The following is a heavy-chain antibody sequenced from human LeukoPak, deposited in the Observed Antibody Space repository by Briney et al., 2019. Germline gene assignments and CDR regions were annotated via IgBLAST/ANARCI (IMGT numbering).Heavy chain of an antibody. CDR3: ARDRPLLSAFDY. J-gene: IGHJ4*02. Sequence: GGSLRLSCAASGFTFSSYAMSWVRQAPGKGLEWVSAISGSGGSTYYADSVKGRFTISRDKSKNTLNLQMNSLRAEDTAVYYCARDRPLLSAFDYWGQGTLVTVSS. D-gene: IGHD2-15*01. CDR1: GFTFSSYA. V-gene: IGHV3-23*01. CDR2: ISGSGGST.